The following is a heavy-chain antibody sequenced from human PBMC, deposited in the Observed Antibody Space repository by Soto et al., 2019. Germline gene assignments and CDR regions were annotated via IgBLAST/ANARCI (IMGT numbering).Heavy chain of an antibody. D-gene: IGHD3-16*01. CDR3: ARAVGPFDY. V-gene: IGHV3-33*01. J-gene: IGHJ4*02. Sequence: QVQLVESGGGVVQPGRSLRLSCAASGFTFSIYGMHWVRQAPGKGLEWVAVIWNDGSNKYYGDSVKGRFTISRDNSKNTLDLHMNSLRADDTAVYYCARAVGPFDYWGQGTLVTVSS. CDR2: IWNDGSNK. CDR1: GFTFSIYG.